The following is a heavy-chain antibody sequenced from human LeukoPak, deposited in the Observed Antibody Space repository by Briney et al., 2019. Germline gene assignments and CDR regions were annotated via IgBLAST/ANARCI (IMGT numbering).Heavy chain of an antibody. Sequence: AETLSLTCAVYGGSFSGYYWSWIRQPPGKGLEWIGEINHSGSTNYNPSLKSRVTISVDTSKNQFSLKLSSVTAADTAVYYCASTVINGYRIGCWGQGTLVTVSS. D-gene: IGHD3-16*02. CDR1: GGSFSGYY. CDR3: ASTVINGYRIGC. V-gene: IGHV4-34*01. CDR2: INHSGST. J-gene: IGHJ4*02.